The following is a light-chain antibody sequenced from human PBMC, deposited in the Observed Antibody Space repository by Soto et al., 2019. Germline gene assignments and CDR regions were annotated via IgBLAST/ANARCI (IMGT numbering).Light chain of an antibody. CDR3: QQYHTWPPLT. J-gene: IGKJ4*01. V-gene: IGKV3-15*01. CDR2: GAS. Sequence: EIGMTQYPATLSVSPGERATLACRASQSVSRLLAWYQQKPGQAPRLLIYGASTRATDIPARFSGSGSGTEFTLTISSLQSEDFDVYYCQQYHTWPPLTFGGGTKVEIK. CDR1: QSVSRL.